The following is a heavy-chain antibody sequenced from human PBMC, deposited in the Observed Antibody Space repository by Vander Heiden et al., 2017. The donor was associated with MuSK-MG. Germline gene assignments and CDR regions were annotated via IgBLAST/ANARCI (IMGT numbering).Heavy chain of an antibody. Sequence: QLQLQESGPGLVKPSETLSLTCTVSGGSISSSNYYWGWIRQPPGKGLEWIASMYYSGSTYYNPALKSRVTISVDTSKNQFSLKLNSVTAADSAVYYCARCDVTRGYGSGWFDPWGQGTLVTVSS. CDR2: MYYSGST. CDR1: GGSISSSNYY. J-gene: IGHJ5*02. D-gene: IGHD3-10*01. V-gene: IGHV4-39*01. CDR3: ARCDVTRGYGSGWFDP.